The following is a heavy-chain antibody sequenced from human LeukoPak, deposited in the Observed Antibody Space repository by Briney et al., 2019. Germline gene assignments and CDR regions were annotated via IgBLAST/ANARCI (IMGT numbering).Heavy chain of an antibody. V-gene: IGHV3-30-3*01. CDR1: GFTFSSYA. CDR3: ARDKAYCSSTSCYKTVPWFDP. J-gene: IGHJ5*02. Sequence: GGSLRLSCAASGFTFSSYAMHWVRQAPGKGLEWVAVISYDGSNKYCADSVKGRFTISRDNSKNTLYLQMNSLRAEDTAVYYCARDKAYCSSTSCYKTVPWFDPWGQGTLVTVSS. D-gene: IGHD2-2*02. CDR2: ISYDGSNK.